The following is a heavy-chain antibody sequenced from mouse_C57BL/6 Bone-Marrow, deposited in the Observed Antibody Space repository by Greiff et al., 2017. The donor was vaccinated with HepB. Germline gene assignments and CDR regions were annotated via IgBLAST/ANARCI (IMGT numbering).Heavy chain of an antibody. D-gene: IGHD1-1*01. V-gene: IGHV1-74*01. J-gene: IGHJ4*01. Sequence: QVQLQQPGAELVKPGASVKVSCKASGYTFTSYWMHWVKQRPGQGLEWIGRIHPSDSDTNYNQKFKGKATLTVNKSSSTAYMQLSSLTSEDDAVYYCAIYFYYGSSYYAMDYWGQGTSVTVSA. CDR2: IHPSDSDT. CDR3: AIYFYYGSSYYAMDY. CDR1: GYTFTSYW.